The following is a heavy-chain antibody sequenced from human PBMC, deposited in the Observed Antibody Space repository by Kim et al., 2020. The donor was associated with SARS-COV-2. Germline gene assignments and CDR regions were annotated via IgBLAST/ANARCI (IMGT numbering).Heavy chain of an antibody. Sequence: SETLSLTCSVSGGSISSSSYYWGWIRQPPGKGLEWIGSIYYSGSTYYNPSLKSRVTISVDTSKIQFSLKLSSVTAADTAVYYCARGGLTYYFDSGGYYNVPSGIQHWGQGTLVTVSS. J-gene: IGHJ1*01. D-gene: IGHD3-10*01. V-gene: IGHV4-39*07. CDR3: ARGGLTYYFDSGGYYNVPSGIQH. CDR1: GGSISSSSYY. CDR2: IYYSGST.